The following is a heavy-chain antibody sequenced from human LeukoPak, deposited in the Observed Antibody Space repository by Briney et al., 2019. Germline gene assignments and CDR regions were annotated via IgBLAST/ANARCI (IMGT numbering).Heavy chain of an antibody. V-gene: IGHV3-49*04. Sequence: PGGSLRLSCTASGFTFGDYAMSWVRQAPGKGLEWVGFIRSKTYGGTTEYAASVKGRFTISRDDSKSIAYLQMNSLKTEDTAVYYCSRSNAGFYYYYYYMDVWGSGTTVTVSS. J-gene: IGHJ6*03. CDR1: GFTFGDYA. CDR3: SRSNAGFYYYYYYMDV. CDR2: IRSKTYGGTT.